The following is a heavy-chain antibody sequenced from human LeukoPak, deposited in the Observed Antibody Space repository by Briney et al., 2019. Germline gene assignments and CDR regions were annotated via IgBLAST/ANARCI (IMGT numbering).Heavy chain of an antibody. CDR1: GYTFTSYG. CDR3: ARAELGYRSSTSCQFNQNWFDP. Sequence: ASVKVSCKASGYTFTSYGISWVRQAPGQGLEWMGWISAYNGNTNYAQKLQGRVTMTTDTSTSTAYMELRSLRSDDTAVYYCARAELGYRSSTSCQFNQNWFDPWGQGTLVTVSS. J-gene: IGHJ5*02. CDR2: ISAYNGNT. D-gene: IGHD2-2*01. V-gene: IGHV1-18*01.